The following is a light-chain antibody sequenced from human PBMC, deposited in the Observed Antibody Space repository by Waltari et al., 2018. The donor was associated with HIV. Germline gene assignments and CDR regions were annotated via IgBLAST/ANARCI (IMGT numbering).Light chain of an antibody. CDR3: MQSLQGYS. CDR2: LTS. CDR1: QTLLYTDGYKF. Sequence: DIVMNQSPLSLPVTSGESASISCRSTQTLLYTDGYKFLEWYQQQTGQSPRLLIYLTSTRASGVPDRFSGSGSGTEFTLHISRVEAEDVGTYYCMQSLQGYSFGQGTKLEIK. V-gene: IGKV2-28*01. J-gene: IGKJ2*01.